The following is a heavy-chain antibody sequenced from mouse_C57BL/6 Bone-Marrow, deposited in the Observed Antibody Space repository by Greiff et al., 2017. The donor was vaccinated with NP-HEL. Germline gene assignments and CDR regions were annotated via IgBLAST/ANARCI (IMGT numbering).Heavy chain of an antibody. CDR3: ARRDSSGFHYAMDY. CDR2: ISSGGSYT. Sequence: EVQLQESGGDLVKPGGSLKLSCAASGFTFSSYGMSWVRQTPDKRLEWVATISSGGSYTYYPDSVKGRFTISRDNAKNTLYLQMSSLKSEDTAMYYCARRDSSGFHYAMDYWGQGTSVTVSS. V-gene: IGHV5-6*01. D-gene: IGHD3-2*02. J-gene: IGHJ4*01. CDR1: GFTFSSYG.